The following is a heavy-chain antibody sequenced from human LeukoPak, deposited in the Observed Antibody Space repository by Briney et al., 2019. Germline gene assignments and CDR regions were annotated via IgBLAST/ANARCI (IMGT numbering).Heavy chain of an antibody. J-gene: IGHJ5*02. CDR3: ARDHCSINGCSNSFGP. Sequence: SETLSLTCTVSGGSTSVYYWSWIRQPPGKGLEWIGHIYYSGSTNYNPSLKSRVTISVDTSKNQFSLKLSSVTADDTAVYYCARDHCSINGCSNSFGPWGQGTLVTVPS. CDR1: GGSTSVYY. D-gene: IGHD2-8*01. V-gene: IGHV4-59*01. CDR2: IYYSGST.